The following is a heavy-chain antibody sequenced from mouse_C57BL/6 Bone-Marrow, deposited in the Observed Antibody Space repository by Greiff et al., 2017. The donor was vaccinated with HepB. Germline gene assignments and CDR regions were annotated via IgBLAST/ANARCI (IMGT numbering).Heavy chain of an antibody. CDR3: AMAYYYGSSYFDY. CDR1: GYSFTGYY. V-gene: IGHV1-42*01. D-gene: IGHD1-1*01. J-gene: IGHJ2*01. Sequence: VQLQQSGPELVKPGASVKISCKASGYSFTGYYMNWVKQSPEKSLEWIGEINPSTGGTTYNQKFKAKATLTVDKSSSTAYMQLKSLTSEDSAVYYCAMAYYYGSSYFDYWGQGTTLTVSS. CDR2: INPSTGGT.